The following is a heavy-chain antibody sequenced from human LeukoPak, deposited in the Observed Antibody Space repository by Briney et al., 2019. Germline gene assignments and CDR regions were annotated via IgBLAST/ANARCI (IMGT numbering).Heavy chain of an antibody. CDR1: GYTFTSYG. D-gene: IGHD6-13*01. V-gene: IGHV1-18*01. J-gene: IGHJ4*02. CDR3: ARDRSLAYSSSWYCFDY. CDR2: ISAYNGNT. Sequence: ASVKVSCKASGYTFTSYGISWVRQAPGQGLEWMGWISAYNGNTNYAQKLQGRVTMTTDTSTSTAYMELRSLRSDDTAVYYCARDRSLAYSSSWYCFDYWGQGTLVTVSS.